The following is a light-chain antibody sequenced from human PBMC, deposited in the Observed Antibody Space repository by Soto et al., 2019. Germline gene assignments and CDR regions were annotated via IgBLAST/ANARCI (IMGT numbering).Light chain of an antibody. Sequence: SYELTQPPSVSVSPGQTASITCSGDKLGDKNAYWYQQKPGQSPVLVIYEDSKRPSGIPERFSGSNSGNTATLIISGTQAMDEADYYCQAWDSSTVVFGGGTKLTVL. CDR2: EDS. J-gene: IGLJ2*01. V-gene: IGLV3-1*01. CDR1: KLGDKN. CDR3: QAWDSSTVV.